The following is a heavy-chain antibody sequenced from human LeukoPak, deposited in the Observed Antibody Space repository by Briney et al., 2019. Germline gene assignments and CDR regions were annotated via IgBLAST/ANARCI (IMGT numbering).Heavy chain of an antibody. J-gene: IGHJ6*02. CDR2: ISGSGGST. CDR1: GFAFSSYW. CDR3: ATGAYCGGDCWYYYGMDV. D-gene: IGHD2-21*02. Sequence: GGSLRPSCAASGFAFSSYWMSWVRQAPGKGLEWVSAISGSGGSTYYADSVKGRFTISRDNSKNTLYLQMNSLRAEDTAVYYCATGAYCGGDCWYYYGMDVWGQGTTVTVSS. V-gene: IGHV3-23*01.